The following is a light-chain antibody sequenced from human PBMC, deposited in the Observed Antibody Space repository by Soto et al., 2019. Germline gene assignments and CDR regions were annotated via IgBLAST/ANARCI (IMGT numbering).Light chain of an antibody. CDR2: EGS. CDR3: CSYAGANTYV. Sequence: QSALTQPASVPGSPGQSITISCTGTSSDVGSYNLVSWYQQHPGKAPKLIIYEGSKRPSGVSNRFSGSKSGNTASLTISGLQAEDETDYYCCSYAGANTYVFGTGTKVTV. CDR1: SSDVGSYNL. V-gene: IGLV2-23*01. J-gene: IGLJ1*01.